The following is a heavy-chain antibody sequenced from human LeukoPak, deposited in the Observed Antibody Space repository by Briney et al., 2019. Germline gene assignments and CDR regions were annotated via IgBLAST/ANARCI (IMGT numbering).Heavy chain of an antibody. D-gene: IGHD2-2*01. V-gene: IGHV1-18*01. CDR1: RDTFTSYG. CDR3: AREGPVVGRTFDY. J-gene: IGHJ4*02. Sequence: ASVKVSCKASRDTFTSYGISWVRQAPGQGLEWMGWISAYSGNTNYAQKLQVRVTMTTDTSTSTAYMELRSLRSDDTAVYYCAREGPVVGRTFDYWGQGTLVTVSS. CDR2: ISAYSGNT.